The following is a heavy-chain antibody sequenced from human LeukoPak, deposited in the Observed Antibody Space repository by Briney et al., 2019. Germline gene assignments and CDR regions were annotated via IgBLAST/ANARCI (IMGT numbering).Heavy chain of an antibody. CDR2: IKEDGSET. J-gene: IGHJ4*02. CDR3: VRDNGDSGWVY. Sequence: GGSLRLSCAASGFSFRTYWMSWVRQAPGKGLEWVANIKEDGSETHYVDSVKGRFTISRDNAKNSLYLQMNSLRAEDTAVYYCVRDNGDSGWVYWGQGTVVTVSS. V-gene: IGHV3-7*05. CDR1: GFSFRTYW. D-gene: IGHD6-19*01.